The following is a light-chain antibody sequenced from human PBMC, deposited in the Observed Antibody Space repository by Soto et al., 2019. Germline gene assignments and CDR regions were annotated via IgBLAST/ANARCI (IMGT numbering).Light chain of an antibody. CDR3: CSYAGSSTYV. J-gene: IGLJ1*01. Sequence: ALTQPASVSGSPGQSITISCTGTSSDGGSYNLVSWYQQHPGKAPKLMIYEGSKRPSGVSNRFSGSKSGNTASLTISGLQAEDEADYYCCSYAGSSTYVFGTGTKVTVL. CDR1: SSDGGSYNL. CDR2: EGS. V-gene: IGLV2-23*01.